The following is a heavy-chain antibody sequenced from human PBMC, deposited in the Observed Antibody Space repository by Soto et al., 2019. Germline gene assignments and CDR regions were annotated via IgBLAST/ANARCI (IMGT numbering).Heavy chain of an antibody. CDR2: ISSSGSTI. Sequence: PGGSLRLSCAASGFTFSDYYMSWIRQAPGKGLEWVSYISSSGSTIYYADSVKGRFTISRDNAKNSLYLQMNSLRAEDTAVYYCARESRIAARLEDYWGQGTLVTVSS. CDR3: ARESRIAARLEDY. D-gene: IGHD6-6*01. V-gene: IGHV3-11*01. J-gene: IGHJ4*02. CDR1: GFTFSDYY.